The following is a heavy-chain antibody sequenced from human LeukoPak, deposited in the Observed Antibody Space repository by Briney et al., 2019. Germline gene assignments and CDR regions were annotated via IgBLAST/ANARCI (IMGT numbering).Heavy chain of an antibody. Sequence: GGSLRLSCAASGFTFSSYGMHWVRQAPGKGLEWVAFIRYDGSNKYYADSVKGRFTISRDNSKNTLYLQMNSLRAEDTAVYYCARDPEGRAVAVYFDYWGQGTLVTVSS. CDR3: ARDPEGRAVAVYFDY. J-gene: IGHJ4*02. CDR1: GFTFSSYG. D-gene: IGHD6-19*01. V-gene: IGHV3-30*02. CDR2: IRYDGSNK.